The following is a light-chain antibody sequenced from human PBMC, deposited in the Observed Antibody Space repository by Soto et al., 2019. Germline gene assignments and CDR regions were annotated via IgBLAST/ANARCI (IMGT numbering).Light chain of an antibody. J-gene: IGLJ2*01. CDR1: SSDVGGYNY. V-gene: IGLV2-14*01. CDR3: SSYTISTLVV. Sequence: QSALTQPASVSGSPGQSITISCTGTSSDVGGYNYVSWYQQHPGKAPKLMIYDVSNRPSGVSNRFSGSKSGNTASLTISGLQADDEAYYYCSSYTISTLVVFGGGTKLTVL. CDR2: DVS.